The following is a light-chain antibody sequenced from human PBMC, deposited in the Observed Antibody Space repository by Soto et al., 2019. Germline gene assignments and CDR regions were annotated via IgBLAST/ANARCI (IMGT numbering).Light chain of an antibody. V-gene: IGKV1-5*03. CDR3: QQYLSWT. J-gene: IGKJ1*01. CDR1: QHISSW. CDR2: EAS. Sequence: DIQMTQSPSTLSASVGVAVTITCRASQHISSWLAWYQQKPGKAPRLLIYEASTLNIGVPSRFSGSGSGTQFTLTISSLQPDDVATYYCQQYLSWTFGQGTYVEI.